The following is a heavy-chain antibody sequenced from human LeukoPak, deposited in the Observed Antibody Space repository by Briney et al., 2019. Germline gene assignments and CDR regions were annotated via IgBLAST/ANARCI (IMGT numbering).Heavy chain of an antibody. D-gene: IGHD3-10*01. CDR2: ISSSSSTI. Sequence: GGSLRLSCAASGFTFSSYNMNWVRQAPGKGLEWVSYISSSSSTIYYADSVKGRFTISRDNAKNSLYLQMNSLRAEDTALYYCAKDIASYGSGSYDYWGQGTLVTVSS. V-gene: IGHV3-48*04. J-gene: IGHJ4*02. CDR3: AKDIASYGSGSYDY. CDR1: GFTFSSYN.